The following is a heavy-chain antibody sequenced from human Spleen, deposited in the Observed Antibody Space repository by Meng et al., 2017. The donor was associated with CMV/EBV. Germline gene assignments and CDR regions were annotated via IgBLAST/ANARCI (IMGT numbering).Heavy chain of an antibody. Sequence: GESLKISCAASGFTFDSYTMSWVRHSAGKGLECVALISAIDDSTYYADSVKGRFTISRDNSKNMVSLEKHSLRSEDTAIYYCAKTLNGYGGQDYWGQGTLVTVSS. J-gene: IGHJ4*02. V-gene: IGHV3-23*01. CDR2: ISAIDDST. CDR1: GFTFDSYT. CDR3: AKTLNGYGGQDY. D-gene: IGHD5-12*01.